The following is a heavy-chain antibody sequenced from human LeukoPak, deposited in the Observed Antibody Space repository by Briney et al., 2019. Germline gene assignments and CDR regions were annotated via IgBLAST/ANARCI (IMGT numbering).Heavy chain of an antibody. V-gene: IGHV1-69*01. CDR1: GGTFSSYA. D-gene: IGHD2-15*01. Sequence: SVKVSCKASGGTFSSYAISWVRQAPGQGLEWMGGIIPIFGTANYAQKFQGRVTITADESTSTAYMELSSLRSEDTAVYYCASNRPCGSCYDLFYWGQGNLVTVSS. J-gene: IGHJ4*02. CDR3: ASNRPCGSCYDLFY. CDR2: IIPIFGTA.